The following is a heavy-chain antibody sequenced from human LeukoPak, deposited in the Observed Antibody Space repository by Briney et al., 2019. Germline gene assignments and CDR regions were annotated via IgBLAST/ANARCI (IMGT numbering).Heavy chain of an antibody. CDR1: GFTFSTYT. D-gene: IGHD3-22*01. V-gene: IGHV3-48*02. CDR2: ISRASSTK. Sequence: GGSLRLSCTASGFTFSTYTMNWVRQAPGKGLEWISYISRASSTKYYADSVKGRFTISRDNAKNLLYLQMNSLRDDDTAVYYCARDSTGYSFDLWGRGTMVTVSS. CDR3: ARDSTGYSFDL. J-gene: IGHJ3*01.